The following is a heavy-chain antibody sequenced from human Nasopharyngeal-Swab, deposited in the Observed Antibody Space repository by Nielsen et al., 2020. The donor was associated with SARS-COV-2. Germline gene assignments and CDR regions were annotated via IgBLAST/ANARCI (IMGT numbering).Heavy chain of an antibody. Sequence: GSLRLSCAVYGGSFSGYYWSWIRQPPGKGLEWIGEINHSGSTNYNPSLKSRVTISVDTSKNQFSLKLSSVTAAGTAVYYCARAPYGIDPWGQGTLVTVSS. CDR2: INHSGST. CDR1: GGSFSGYY. V-gene: IGHV4-34*01. J-gene: IGHJ5*02. D-gene: IGHD4-17*01. CDR3: ARAPYGIDP.